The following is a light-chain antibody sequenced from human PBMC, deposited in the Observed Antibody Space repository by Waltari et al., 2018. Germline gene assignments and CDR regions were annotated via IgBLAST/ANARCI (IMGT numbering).Light chain of an antibody. Sequence: TQDPAVSVAVGQTVRITCQGDSLRSYYASWYRQRPGQAPILVMFDKNNRPSGVPERFACSSSDNTASMTITVDEAEDEAYYCCHSGAASGVGGTFGGGTKLTVL. J-gene: IGLJ2*01. CDR1: SLRSYY. CDR2: DKN. CDR3: HSGAASGVGGT. V-gene: IGLV3-19*01.